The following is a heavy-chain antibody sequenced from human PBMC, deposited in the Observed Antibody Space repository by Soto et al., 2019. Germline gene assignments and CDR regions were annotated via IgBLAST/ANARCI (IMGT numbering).Heavy chain of an antibody. V-gene: IGHV1-18*01. J-gene: IGHJ5*02. CDR2: ISAYNGNT. CDR1: GYTFTSYG. CDR3: ARGSGTITFGGVIVPSPWFDP. D-gene: IGHD3-16*02. Sequence: ASVKVSCKASGYTFTSYGISWVRQAPGQGLEWMGWISAYNGNTNYAQKLQGRVTMTTDTSTSTAYMELRSLRSDDTAVYYCARGSGTITFGGVIVPSPWFDPWGQGTLVTVSS.